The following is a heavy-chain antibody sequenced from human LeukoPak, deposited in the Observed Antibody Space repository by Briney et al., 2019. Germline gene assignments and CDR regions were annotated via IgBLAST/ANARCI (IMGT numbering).Heavy chain of an antibody. D-gene: IGHD3-22*01. V-gene: IGHV4-59*11. CDR3: ATYDSSGYYRYSFDY. CDR2: IHNSGST. Sequence: SETLSLTCTVSGDSMSTHDWNWIRQPPGKGLEWIGYIHNSGSTNYNPSLKSRVTISVDTSKNQFSLKLNSVTAADTAVYYCATYDSSGYYRYSFDYWGQGTLVTVSS. J-gene: IGHJ4*02. CDR1: GDSMSTHD.